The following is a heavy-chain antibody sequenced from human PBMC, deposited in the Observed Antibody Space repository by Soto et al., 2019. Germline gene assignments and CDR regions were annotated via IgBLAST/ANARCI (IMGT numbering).Heavy chain of an antibody. V-gene: IGHV1-3*01. CDR1: GYTFTSYA. J-gene: IGHJ4*02. Sequence: ASVKVSCKASGYTFTSYAMHWVRQAPGQRLEWMGWINAGNGNTKYSQKFQGRVTITRDTSASTAYMELSSLRSEDTAVYYCARETPLLSVVEYYDSSEGYFDYWGQGTLVTVSS. D-gene: IGHD3-22*01. CDR2: INAGNGNT. CDR3: ARETPLLSVVEYYDSSEGYFDY.